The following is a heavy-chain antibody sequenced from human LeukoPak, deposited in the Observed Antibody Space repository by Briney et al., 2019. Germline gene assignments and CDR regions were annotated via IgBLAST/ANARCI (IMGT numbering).Heavy chain of an antibody. V-gene: IGHV3-43*02. J-gene: IGHJ3*02. Sequence: GGSLRLSCAASGFTFDDYAMHWVRQAPGKGLEWVSLISGDGGSTYYADSVKGRSTISRDNSKNSLYLQMNSLRTEDTALYYCAKDLLYDWYDAFDIWGQGTMVTVSS. CDR3: AKDLLYDWYDAFDI. D-gene: IGHD3-9*01. CDR1: GFTFDDYA. CDR2: ISGDGGST.